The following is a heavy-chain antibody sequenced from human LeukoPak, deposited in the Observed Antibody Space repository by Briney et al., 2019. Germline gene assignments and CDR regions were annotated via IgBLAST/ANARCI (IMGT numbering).Heavy chain of an antibody. J-gene: IGHJ4*02. CDR1: GFTFSSYS. Sequence: GGSLRLSCAASGFTFSSYSMNWVRQAPGKGLEWVSSISSSSSYIYYADSVKGRFTISRDNAKNSLYLQMNSLRAEDTAVYYCAKGSFITMIVVVINCYFDYWGQGTLVTVSS. CDR3: AKGSFITMIVVVINCYFDY. D-gene: IGHD3-22*01. V-gene: IGHV3-21*04. CDR2: ISSSSSYI.